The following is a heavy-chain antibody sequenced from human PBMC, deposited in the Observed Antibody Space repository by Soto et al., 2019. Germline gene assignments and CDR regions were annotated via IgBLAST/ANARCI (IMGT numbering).Heavy chain of an antibody. CDR2: IHGGGNSA. D-gene: IGHD2-2*01. V-gene: IGHV3-NL1*01. CDR1: GFTFSTYS. J-gene: IGHJ3*02. Sequence: PGGSLRLSCAASGFTFSTYSMNWVRQAPGKGLEWVSVIHGGGNSAYYADSVKGRFTISRDNAKNTLYLQMTSLRAEDTAVYYCARDRGYPDSFDIWGQGTMVTVSS. CDR3: ARDRGYPDSFDI.